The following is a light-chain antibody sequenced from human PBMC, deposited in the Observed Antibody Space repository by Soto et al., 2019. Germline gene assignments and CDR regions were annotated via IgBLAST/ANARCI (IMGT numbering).Light chain of an antibody. J-gene: IGKJ1*01. CDR1: QSVTSN. CDR2: GAS. V-gene: IGKV3-20*01. Sequence: EIVMTQSPATLSVSPGDSATLSCRASQSVTSNLAWYQKKPGQAPRLLIYGASTRATDVPDRFSGSGSGADFTLTISRLEPEDFAVYYCQQYGSSPPRTFGQGTKVDIK. CDR3: QQYGSSPPRT.